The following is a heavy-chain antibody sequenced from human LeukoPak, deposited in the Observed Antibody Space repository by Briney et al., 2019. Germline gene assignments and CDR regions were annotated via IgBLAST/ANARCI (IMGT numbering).Heavy chain of an antibody. CDR3: ARDRPPSYSHRWFDP. Sequence: TSETLSLTCTVSGGSISSSSYYWGWIRQPPGKGLEWIGSIYYSGSTYYNPSLKSRVTISVDTSKNQFSLKLSSVTAADTAVYYCARDRPPSYSHRWFDPWGQGTLVTVSS. CDR2: IYYSGST. D-gene: IGHD1-26*01. J-gene: IGHJ5*02. CDR1: GGSISSSSYY. V-gene: IGHV4-39*07.